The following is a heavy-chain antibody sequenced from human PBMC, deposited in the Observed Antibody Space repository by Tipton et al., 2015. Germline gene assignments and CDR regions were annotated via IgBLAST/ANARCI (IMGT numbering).Heavy chain of an antibody. V-gene: IGHV4-59*01. J-gene: IGHJ4*02. D-gene: IGHD7-27*01. Sequence: TLSLTCTDSGGSIRSEYWSWIRQPPGTGLEWIGHVFYTGSTYYNPSLERRVTISVDTFDNQISLMLSSETAAVTAVYYCARARPGANYCDYWGQGTLVTVSS. CDR2: VFYTGST. CDR3: ARARPGANYCDY. CDR1: GGSIRSEY.